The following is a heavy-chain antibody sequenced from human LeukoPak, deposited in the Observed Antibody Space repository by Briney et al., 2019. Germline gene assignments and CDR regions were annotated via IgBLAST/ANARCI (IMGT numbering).Heavy chain of an antibody. CDR3: ARGLMEYCDQTRCPFDS. D-gene: IGHD3-16*01. Sequence: GGSLRLSCSAPGFTFSNFDMHWVRQTPGEGLEWVSSIGTLADTFYAGSVKGRFSISRDNDKNSVYLQMNSLRAADTAVYYCARGLMEYCDQTRCPFDSWGQGILVTVSS. J-gene: IGHJ4*02. V-gene: IGHV3-13*04. CDR1: GFTFSNFD. CDR2: IGTLADT.